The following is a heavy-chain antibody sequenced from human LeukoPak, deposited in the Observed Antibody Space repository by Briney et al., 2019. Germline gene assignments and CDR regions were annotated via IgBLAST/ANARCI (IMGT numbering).Heavy chain of an antibody. Sequence: PGGSLRLSCGASGFSFTYYGMSWVRQAPGKGLDWVSAISDYGDSIYYADAVKGRFTISRDNSKNTLYLQMNSLRAEDTAIYYCAKETHYGRGVFDSWGQGTLVTVSS. CDR3: AKETHYGRGVFDS. CDR2: ISDYGDSI. V-gene: IGHV3-23*01. D-gene: IGHD4-17*01. J-gene: IGHJ4*02. CDR1: GFSFTYYG.